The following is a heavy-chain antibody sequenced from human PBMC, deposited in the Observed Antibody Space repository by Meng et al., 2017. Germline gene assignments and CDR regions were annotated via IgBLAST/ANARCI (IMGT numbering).Heavy chain of an antibody. CDR2: ISGSGGST. D-gene: IGHD1-26*01. CDR3: AKDLLVGDT. Sequence: GESLKISCAASGFTFSSYAMSWVRQAPGKGLEWVSAISGSGGSTYYADSVKGRFTISRDNSQNTLYLQMNSLRAEDTAVDYCAKDLLVGDTWGQGTLVTVSS. J-gene: IGHJ4*02. CDR1: GFTFSSYA. V-gene: IGHV3-23*01.